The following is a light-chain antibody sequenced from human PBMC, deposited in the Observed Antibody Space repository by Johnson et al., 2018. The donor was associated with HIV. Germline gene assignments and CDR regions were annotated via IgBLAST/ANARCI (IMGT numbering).Light chain of an antibody. CDR3: GTWDNSLSAFV. CDR2: ANP. J-gene: IGLJ1*01. V-gene: IGLV1-51*01. CDR1: SSNIGNNY. Sequence: QSVLTQPPSVSAAPGQKVTISCSGSSSNIGNNYVSWYQQLPGTAPKLLIYANPKRPSGIPDRFSGSKSGTSATLGITGLQTGGEAEYYCGTWDNSLSAFVFGSGTKVAVL.